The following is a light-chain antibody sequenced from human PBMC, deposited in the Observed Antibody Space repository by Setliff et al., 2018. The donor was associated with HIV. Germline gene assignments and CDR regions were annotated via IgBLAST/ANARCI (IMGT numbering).Light chain of an antibody. V-gene: IGLV2-11*01. Sequence: QSVLTQPRSVSGSPGQSVTISCTGTSSDVGGYNYVSWYQQHPGKAPKLMIYGVSKWPSGVPDRFSGSKSGNTASLTISGLQAEDEADYYCCSYTGSYTLGVFGTGTKVTVL. CDR1: SSDVGGYNY. CDR3: CSYTGSYTLGV. CDR2: GVS. J-gene: IGLJ1*01.